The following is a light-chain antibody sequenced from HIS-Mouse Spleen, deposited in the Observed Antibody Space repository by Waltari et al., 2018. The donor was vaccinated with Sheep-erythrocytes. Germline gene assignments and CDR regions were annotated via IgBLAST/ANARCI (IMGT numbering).Light chain of an antibody. Sequence: DIQMTQSPSTLSASVGDRVTITCRASQSISSWLAWYQQKPGKAPKLLIYKASSLESGVPSSFSGSGSGTEFTLTISRLQPDDFATYYCQQYNSSLTFGPGTKVDIK. J-gene: IGKJ3*01. V-gene: IGKV1-5*03. CDR3: QQYNSSLT. CDR1: QSISSW. CDR2: KAS.